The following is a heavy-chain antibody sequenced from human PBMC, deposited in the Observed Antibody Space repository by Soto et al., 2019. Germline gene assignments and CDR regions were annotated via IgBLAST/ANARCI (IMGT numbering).Heavy chain of an antibody. D-gene: IGHD2-21*02. CDR3: ARVGRGDAGGGVFDY. Sequence: EVQLVESGGGLVQPGGSLRLSCAASGFTFSSYWMHWVRQAPGKGLVWVSRINSDGSSTSYADSVKGRFTISRDNAKNTLYRQMNSLRAEETAGYYGARVGRGDAGGGVFDYWGQGTLVTVSS. J-gene: IGHJ4*02. V-gene: IGHV3-74*01. CDR1: GFTFSSYW. CDR2: INSDGSST.